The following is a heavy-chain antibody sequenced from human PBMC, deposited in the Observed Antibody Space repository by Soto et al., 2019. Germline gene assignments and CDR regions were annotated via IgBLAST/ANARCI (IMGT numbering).Heavy chain of an antibody. CDR3: AKVVGSSGYYPFDY. CDR2: ISYDGSNK. V-gene: IGHV3-30*18. Sequence: QVQLVESGRGVVQAGRSLRLSCAASGFTFSSYGMHWVRQAPGKGLEWVAVISYDGSNKYYADSVKGRFTISRDNSKNTLYLQMNSLRAEDTAVDYCAKVVGSSGYYPFDYWGQGTLVTVSS. D-gene: IGHD3-22*01. J-gene: IGHJ4*02. CDR1: GFTFSSYG.